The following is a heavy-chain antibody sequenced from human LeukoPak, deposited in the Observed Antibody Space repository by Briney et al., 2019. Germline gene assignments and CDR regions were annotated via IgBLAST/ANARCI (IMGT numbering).Heavy chain of an antibody. CDR1: GGSISSYY. CDR3: ARGSYGDYVSPFDY. V-gene: IGHV4-59*01. CDR2: IYYSGST. J-gene: IGHJ4*02. D-gene: IGHD4-17*01. Sequence: SETLSLTCTVSGGSISSYYWSWIRQPPGKGLEWIGYIYYSGSTNYNPSLKSRVTISVDTSKNQSSLKLSSVTAADTAVYYCARGSYGDYVSPFDYWGQGTLVTVSS.